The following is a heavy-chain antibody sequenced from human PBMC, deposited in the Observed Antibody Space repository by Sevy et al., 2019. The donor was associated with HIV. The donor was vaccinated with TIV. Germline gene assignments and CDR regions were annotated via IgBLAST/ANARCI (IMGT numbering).Heavy chain of an antibody. V-gene: IGHV3-21*01. CDR1: GFTFSSYS. Sequence: GGSLRLSCAASGFTFSSYSMNWVRQAPGKGLEWVSSISSSSSYIYYADSVKGRFTISRDNAKNSLYLQMNSLRAEDTAVYYCARDPSSYGSYYVGRAFDIWGQGTMVTVSS. CDR2: ISSSSSYI. CDR3: ARDPSSYGSYYVGRAFDI. J-gene: IGHJ3*02. D-gene: IGHD1-26*01.